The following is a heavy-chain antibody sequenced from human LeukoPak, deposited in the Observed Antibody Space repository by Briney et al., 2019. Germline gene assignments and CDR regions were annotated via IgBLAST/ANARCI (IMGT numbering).Heavy chain of an antibody. V-gene: IGHV3-30*04. CDR1: GFTFSSYA. J-gene: IGHJ4*02. Sequence: GGSLRLACAASGFTFSSYAMHWVSHAPGKGLEWVAVISYDGSNKYYADSVKCRFTISRDNSKNTLYLQMNSLRAEDTAVYYCARAITIVRHGFDYCGQGTLVTVSS. CDR3: ARAITIVRHGFDY. D-gene: IGHD3-10*01. CDR2: ISYDGSNK.